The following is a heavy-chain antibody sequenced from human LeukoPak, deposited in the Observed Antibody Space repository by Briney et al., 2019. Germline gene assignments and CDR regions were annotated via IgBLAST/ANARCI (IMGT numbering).Heavy chain of an antibody. J-gene: IGHJ4*02. V-gene: IGHV4-34*10. Sequence: PSETLSLTCAVYGGSFSGYYWSWIRQPPGKGLEWIGEINHSGSTNYNPSLKSRLIMSVDLPENHISLKLTSVTAADTAVYYCATEGGFYRPIDYSGQGTLVTVSS. D-gene: IGHD3-3*01. CDR3: ATEGGFYRPIDY. CDR2: INHSGST. CDR1: GGSFSGYY.